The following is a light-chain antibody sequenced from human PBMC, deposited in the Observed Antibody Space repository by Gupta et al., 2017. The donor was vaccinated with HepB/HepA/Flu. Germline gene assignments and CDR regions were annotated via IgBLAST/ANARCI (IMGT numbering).Light chain of an antibody. CDR2: EVS. CDR1: SSDVGSYDL. J-gene: IGLJ1*01. Sequence: HSALTQSASMSVSPGQSIDISCTRISSDVGSYDLVSWYQHHPGKAPKVMIYEVSKRPSGVSNRFSGSKAGNTASLTISGLQAEDEADYYCCSYAGSQTYVFGTGTKVTVL. V-gene: IGLV2-23*02. CDR3: CSYAGSQTYV.